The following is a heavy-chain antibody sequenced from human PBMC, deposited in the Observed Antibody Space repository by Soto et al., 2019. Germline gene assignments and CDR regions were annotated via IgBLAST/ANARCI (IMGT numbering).Heavy chain of an antibody. Sequence: SETLSLTCTVSGGSISSYYWSWIRQPPGKGLEWIGDIYYSGSTNYNPSLKSRVTISVDKSKNQFSLKLSSVTAADTAVYYCARSSTGTNYYYYMDVWGKGTTVTVSS. CDR1: GGSISSYY. J-gene: IGHJ6*03. CDR2: IYYSGST. D-gene: IGHD4-17*01. V-gene: IGHV4-59*12. CDR3: ARSSTGTNYYYYMDV.